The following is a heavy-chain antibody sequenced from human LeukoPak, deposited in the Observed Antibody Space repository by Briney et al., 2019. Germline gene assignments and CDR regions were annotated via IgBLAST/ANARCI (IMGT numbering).Heavy chain of an antibody. J-gene: IGHJ4*02. CDR2: IYYSGST. CDR3: ARVQPYNWNYMDY. Sequence: SETLSLTCTVSGGSISSGDYYWSWIRQPPGKGLEWIGYIYYSGSTYYNPSLKSRVTISVDTSKNQFSLKLSSVTAADTAVYYCARVQPYNWNYMDYWGQGTLVTVSS. CDR1: GGSISSGDYY. D-gene: IGHD1-20*01. V-gene: IGHV4-30-4*01.